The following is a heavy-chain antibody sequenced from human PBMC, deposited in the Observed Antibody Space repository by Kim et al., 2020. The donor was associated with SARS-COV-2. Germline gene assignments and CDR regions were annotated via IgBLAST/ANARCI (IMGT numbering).Heavy chain of an antibody. CDR1: GGIFSSYA. CDR2: IIPIFGTA. J-gene: IGHJ6*02. V-gene: IGHV1-69*13. CDR3: ARLNTAMVGGSYYYYYGMDV. Sequence: SVKVSCKASGGIFSSYAISWARQAPGQGLEWMGGIIPIFGTANYAQKFQGRVTITADESTSTAYMELSSLRSEDTAVYYCARLNTAMVGGSYYYYYGMDVWGQGTTVTVS. D-gene: IGHD5-18*01.